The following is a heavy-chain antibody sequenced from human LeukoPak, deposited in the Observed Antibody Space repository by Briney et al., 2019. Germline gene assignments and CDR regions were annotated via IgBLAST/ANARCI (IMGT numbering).Heavy chain of an antibody. J-gene: IGHJ4*02. Sequence: GGSLRLSCAASGFTFNNYGMSWVRQAPGKGLEWVSAISGSGGSTYYADSVKGRLTISRDNSKNTLYLQMNSLRAEDTAVYYCISYYYDSSGYYSFDYWGQGTLVTVSS. CDR1: GFTFNNYG. CDR2: ISGSGGST. CDR3: ISYYYDSSGYYSFDY. V-gene: IGHV3-23*01. D-gene: IGHD3-22*01.